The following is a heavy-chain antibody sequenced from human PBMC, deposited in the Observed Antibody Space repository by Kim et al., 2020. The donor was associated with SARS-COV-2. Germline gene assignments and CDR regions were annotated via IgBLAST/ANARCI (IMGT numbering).Heavy chain of an antibody. CDR1: GFSLSTSGMC. V-gene: IGHV2-70*17. CDR3: ARTRCCCRSAGCQADYVDY. D-gene: IGHD2-2*01. J-gene: IGHJ4*02. Sequence: SGPTLVNPTQTLTLTCIFSGFSLSTSGMCVSWIRQPPGKALEWLARIDWDDVKFYSTSLKTRLTISKDTSKNQVVLTMTNMDPVDTATYYCARTRCCCRSAGCQADYVDYWGQGTLVTVSS. CDR2: IDWDDVK.